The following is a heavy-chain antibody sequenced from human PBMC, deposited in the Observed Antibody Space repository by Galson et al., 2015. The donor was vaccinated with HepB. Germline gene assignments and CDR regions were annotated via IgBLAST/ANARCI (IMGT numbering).Heavy chain of an antibody. J-gene: IGHJ4*02. D-gene: IGHD7-27*01. CDR3: ARENWGAPFDS. CDR2: ISYDGSDE. Sequence: SLRLSCAASGFNFNIHTLDWVRQAPGKGLEWVALISYDGSDEFYADSVRGRFTISRGNSKNTLYLHMNNLRPDDTASYYCARENWGAPFDSWGQGTLVAVSS. CDR1: GFNFNIHT. V-gene: IGHV3-30-3*01.